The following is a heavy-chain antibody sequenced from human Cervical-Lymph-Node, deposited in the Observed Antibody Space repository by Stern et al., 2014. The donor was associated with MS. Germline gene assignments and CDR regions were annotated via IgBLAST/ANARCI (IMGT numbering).Heavy chain of an antibody. CDR3: AREGQYYDSSGPPFDY. Sequence: QVQLVESWGVLVKPGGSLRLSCAASGFTFSDYYMSWIRQAPGKGLEWVSYIGSSGNTIYADSVKGRFTISRDNAKNSLYLQMNALRAEDTAVYYCAREGQYYDSSGPPFDYWGQGTLVTVSS. D-gene: IGHD3-22*01. J-gene: IGHJ4*02. V-gene: IGHV3-11*01. CDR2: IGSSGNTI. CDR1: GFTFSDYY.